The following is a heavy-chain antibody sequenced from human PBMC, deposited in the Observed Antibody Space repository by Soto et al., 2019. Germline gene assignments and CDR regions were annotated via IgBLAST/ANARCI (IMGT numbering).Heavy chain of an antibody. CDR3: ARRDTSGFLRYFDN. CDR1: GGTLSSFINYP. Sequence: GASVKVSCKASGGTLSSFINYPINWVRQAPGQGLEWMGGIVPNVGTVSYAQKFQGRVTITADKSTGTAYMEVSSLRSEDTALYYCARRDTSGFLRYFDNWGQGTLVTVS. J-gene: IGHJ4*02. D-gene: IGHD3-3*01. V-gene: IGHV1-69*06. CDR2: IVPNVGTV.